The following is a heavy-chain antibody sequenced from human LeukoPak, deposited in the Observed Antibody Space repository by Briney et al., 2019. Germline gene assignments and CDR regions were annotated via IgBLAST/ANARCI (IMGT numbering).Heavy chain of an antibody. CDR2: ISSSGSTI. Sequence: GGSLRLSCAASGFTFSSYEMNWVRQAPGKGLEWVSYISSSGSTIYYADSVKGRFTISRDNAKNSLYLQMTRLRAKDTAVYYCAREGNYYDSSHWGQGTLVTVSS. CDR3: AREGNYYDSSH. J-gene: IGHJ4*02. CDR1: GFTFSSYE. D-gene: IGHD3-22*01. V-gene: IGHV3-48*03.